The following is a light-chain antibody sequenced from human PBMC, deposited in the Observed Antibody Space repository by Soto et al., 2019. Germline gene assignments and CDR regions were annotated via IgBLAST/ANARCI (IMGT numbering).Light chain of an antibody. Sequence: EVVMTQSPATLSVSPGERATLSCRASQSVSSNLAWYQQKPGQAPRLLIYDASTRATGIPARFSGSGSGTDFTLTISSLQSEDFALSYCPQYNNWPPWTFGQGTKVEIK. V-gene: IGKV3-15*01. J-gene: IGKJ1*01. CDR1: QSVSSN. CDR2: DAS. CDR3: PQYNNWPPWT.